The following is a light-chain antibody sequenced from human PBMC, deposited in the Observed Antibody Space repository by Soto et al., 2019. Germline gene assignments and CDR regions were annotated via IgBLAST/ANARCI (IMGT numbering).Light chain of an antibody. V-gene: IGLV1-44*01. CDR3: AAWDDSLNGPNYV. J-gene: IGLJ1*01. CDR1: SSNIASNA. CDR2: GNT. Sequence: QSVLTQPPSASGTPGQRVTISCSGSSSNIASNAVNWYQQFPGTAPKLLIYGNTQRPSGVPDRFSGSKSGTSASLAISGLQSEDEADYYCAAWDDSLNGPNYVFGTGTKVTVL.